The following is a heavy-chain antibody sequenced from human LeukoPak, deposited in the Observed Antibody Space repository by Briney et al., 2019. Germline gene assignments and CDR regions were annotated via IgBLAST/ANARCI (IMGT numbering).Heavy chain of an antibody. CDR3: AKDRETTASGTFDN. Sequence: GGSLRLSCAASDFTFSTYAMTWVRQAPGKGLEWVSAISDSGSNTFYADSVNGRFTISRDNSKNMLYLQMNSLRAEDTAVYYCAKDRETTASGTFDNWGQGTLVTVSS. J-gene: IGHJ4*02. D-gene: IGHD6-13*01. V-gene: IGHV3-23*01. CDR2: ISDSGSNT. CDR1: DFTFSTYA.